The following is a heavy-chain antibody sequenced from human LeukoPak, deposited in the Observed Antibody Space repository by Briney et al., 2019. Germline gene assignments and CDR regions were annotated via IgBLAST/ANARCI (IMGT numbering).Heavy chain of an antibody. CDR2: ISSSSSYI. V-gene: IGHV3-21*01. CDR1: GFTCSSYS. Sequence: GGSLRLSCAASGFTCSSYSMNWVRQAPGKGLEWVSSISSSSSYIYYADSVKGRFTISRDNAKNSLYLQMNSLRAEDTAAYYCARADYDFWSGQYYFDYWGQGTLVTVSS. J-gene: IGHJ4*02. D-gene: IGHD3-3*01. CDR3: ARADYDFWSGQYYFDY.